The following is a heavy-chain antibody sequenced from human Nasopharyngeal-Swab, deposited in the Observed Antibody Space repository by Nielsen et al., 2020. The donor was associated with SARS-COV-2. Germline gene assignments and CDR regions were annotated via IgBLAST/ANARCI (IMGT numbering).Heavy chain of an antibody. Sequence: GESLKISCAASGFTFSSSEMTWVRQAPGKGLEWVSYIISSGNTMYYADSVKGRFTISRDNAKNSLYLQMNSLRAEDTAVYYCARGPGGSYFDSWGQGTLVTVSS. CDR2: IISSGNTM. CDR1: GFTFSSSE. J-gene: IGHJ4*02. CDR3: ARGPGGSYFDS. V-gene: IGHV3-48*03. D-gene: IGHD1-26*01.